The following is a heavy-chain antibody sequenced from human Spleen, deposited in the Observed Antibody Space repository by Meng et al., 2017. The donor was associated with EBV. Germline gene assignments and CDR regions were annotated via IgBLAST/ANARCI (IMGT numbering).Heavy chain of an antibody. J-gene: IGHJ4*02. CDR2: LNPNSGGT. V-gene: IGHV1-2*06. CDR1: GYSFTDFS. CDR3: ASAYIYVFDY. Sequence: QVQLVQSGAEVKKPGASVNVSCKASGYSFTDFSIHWVRQVPGQGLEWMGRLNPNSGGTNYAQNFQGRVTMTSDTSISTAYMALSGLTSDDTAVYYCASAYIYVFDYWGQGTLVTVSS. D-gene: IGHD5-18*01.